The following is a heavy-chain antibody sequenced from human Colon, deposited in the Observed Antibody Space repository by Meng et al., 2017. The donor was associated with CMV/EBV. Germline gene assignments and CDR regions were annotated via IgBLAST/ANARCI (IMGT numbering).Heavy chain of an antibody. V-gene: IGHV4-61*01. CDR3: TRGNTALWDNDH. Sequence: TVCGASVNSDNKYWSWLRQPPGKGLEFIGYVYYSGSTNYNPFFKGRVTISIDTSKNQFSLKLTSVTAADTAIYYCTRGNTALWDNDHWGQGTLVTVSS. D-gene: IGHD3-16*01. J-gene: IGHJ4*02. CDR1: GASVNSDNKY. CDR2: VYYSGST.